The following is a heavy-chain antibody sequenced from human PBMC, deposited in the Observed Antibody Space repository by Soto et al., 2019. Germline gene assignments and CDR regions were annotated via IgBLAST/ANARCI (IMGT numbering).Heavy chain of an antibody. D-gene: IGHD3-3*01. CDR1: GDSIISNYH. Sequence: SESLSLTCAVSGDSIISNYHWAWIRQSPGRGMGWIASIYHTGTTYYTPSLESRVTISVDTSKNQFSLRLSSVTAAYSAVYFCTRTDNVGYYQHFGQGNLVTVSS. CDR3: TRTDNVGYYQH. J-gene: IGHJ1*01. CDR2: IYHTGTT. V-gene: IGHV4-38-2*01.